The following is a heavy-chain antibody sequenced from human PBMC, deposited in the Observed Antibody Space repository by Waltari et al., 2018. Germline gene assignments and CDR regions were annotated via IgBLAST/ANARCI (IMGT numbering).Heavy chain of an antibody. Sequence: QVQLQESGPGLVKPSETLSLTCAVSGYSISSGYYWGWLRQPHGKGLEWIGRIYHSGSTYYNPSLKSRVTISVDTSKNQFSLKLSSVTAADTAVYYCARAPYYYGSGSYTWFDPWGQGTLVTVSS. V-gene: IGHV4-38-2*01. CDR3: ARAPYYYGSGSYTWFDP. D-gene: IGHD3-10*01. CDR2: IYHSGST. J-gene: IGHJ5*02. CDR1: GYSISSGYY.